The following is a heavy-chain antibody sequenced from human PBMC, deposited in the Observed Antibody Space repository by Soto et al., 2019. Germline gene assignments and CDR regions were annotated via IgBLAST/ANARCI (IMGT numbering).Heavy chain of an antibody. CDR3: ARAYYYGSGSYYRY. J-gene: IGHJ4*02. Sequence: SETLSLTCTVSGGSISSYYWSWIRQPPGKGLEWIGYIYYSGSTNYNPSLKGSVTISVDTFKNPFSLKLGSVTAADTAVYFCARAYYYGSGSYYRYWGQGTLVTVSS. V-gene: IGHV4-59*01. D-gene: IGHD3-10*01. CDR1: GGSISSYY. CDR2: IYYSGST.